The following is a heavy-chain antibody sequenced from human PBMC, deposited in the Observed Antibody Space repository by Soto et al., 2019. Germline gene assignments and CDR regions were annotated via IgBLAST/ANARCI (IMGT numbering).Heavy chain of an antibody. V-gene: IGHV3-30-3*01. Sequence: GGSLRLSCAASGFTFSSYAMHWVRQAPGKGLEWVAVISYDGSNKYYADSVKGRFTISRDNSKNTLYLQMRSLTAEDTALYYCAKGRLAVGSDWFDSWGPGTLVTVSS. CDR2: ISYDGSNK. CDR3: AKGRLAVGSDWFDS. J-gene: IGHJ5*01. CDR1: GFTFSSYA. D-gene: IGHD1-26*01.